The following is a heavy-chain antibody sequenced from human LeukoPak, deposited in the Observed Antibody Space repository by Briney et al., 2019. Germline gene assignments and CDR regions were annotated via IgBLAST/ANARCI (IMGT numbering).Heavy chain of an antibody. CDR3: ARNLGEAYFDY. CDR2: ITGSGTII. Sequence: GGSLRLSCAASGFTFNDYYMSWIRQATGKGLEWVSYITGSGTIINYADSVKGRFTISRDSAKNSLYLQMNSLRAEDTAVYYCARNLGEAYFDYWGQGTLVTVSS. V-gene: IGHV3-11*01. D-gene: IGHD7-27*01. CDR1: GFTFNDYY. J-gene: IGHJ4*02.